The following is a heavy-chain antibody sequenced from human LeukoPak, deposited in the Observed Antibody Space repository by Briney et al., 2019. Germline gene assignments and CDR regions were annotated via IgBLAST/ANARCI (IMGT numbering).Heavy chain of an antibody. V-gene: IGHV3-53*01. CDR1: GFTISSKY. D-gene: IGHD3-10*01. CDR2: IYSGDST. Sequence: GGSLRLSCAASGFTISSKYMGWVRQAPGKGLEWVSVIYSGDSTQYADSVKGRFTISRDNSKNTLYLQMNSLRADDTAVYYCARALQYGSGTPEYWGQGTLVTVSS. CDR3: ARALQYGSGTPEY. J-gene: IGHJ4*02.